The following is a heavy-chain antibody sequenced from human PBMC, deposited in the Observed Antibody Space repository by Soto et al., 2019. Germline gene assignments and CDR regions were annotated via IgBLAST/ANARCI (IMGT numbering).Heavy chain of an antibody. CDR1: GYTLTELS. J-gene: IGHJ3*02. Sequence: ASVKVSCKVSGYTLTELSMHWVRQAPGKGLEWMGGFDPEDGETIYAQKFQGRVTMTEDTSTDTAYMELSSLRSEDTAVYYCATVVYYDSSGHGNDAFDIWGQGTMVTVS. CDR3: ATVVYYDSSGHGNDAFDI. CDR2: FDPEDGET. V-gene: IGHV1-24*01. D-gene: IGHD3-22*01.